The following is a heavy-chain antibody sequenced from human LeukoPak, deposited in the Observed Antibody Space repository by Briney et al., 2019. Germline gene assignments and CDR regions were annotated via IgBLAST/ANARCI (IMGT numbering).Heavy chain of an antibody. CDR1: GFTVSSNY. CDR2: ISGSGGST. J-gene: IGHJ4*02. D-gene: IGHD3-10*01. Sequence: GGSLRLSCAASGFTVSSNYMSWVRQAPGKGLEWVSAISGSGGSTYYADSVKGRFTISRDNSKNTLYLQMNSLRAEDTAVYYCAKVAPVLLWFGEEIGAFDYWGQGTLVTVSS. CDR3: AKVAPVLLWFGEEIGAFDY. V-gene: IGHV3-23*01.